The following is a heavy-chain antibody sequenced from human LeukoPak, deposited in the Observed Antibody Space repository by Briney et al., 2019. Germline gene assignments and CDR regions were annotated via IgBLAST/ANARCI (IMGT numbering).Heavy chain of an antibody. CDR3: ARDGVVDITMVRGVIIT. V-gene: IGHV4-39*07. CDR1: GGSISSSSYY. D-gene: IGHD3-10*01. Sequence: SETLSLTCTVSGGSISSSSYYWGWIRQPPGKGLEWIGSIYYSGSTYYNPSLKSRVTISVDTSKNQFSPKLSSVTAADTAVYYCARDGVVDITMVRGVIITWGQGTLVTVSS. J-gene: IGHJ4*02. CDR2: IYYSGST.